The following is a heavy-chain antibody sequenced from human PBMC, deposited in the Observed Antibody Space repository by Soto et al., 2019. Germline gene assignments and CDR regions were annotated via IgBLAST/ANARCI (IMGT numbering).Heavy chain of an antibody. CDR2: IYWDDDK. CDR1: GFSLSSNGVA. V-gene: IGHV2-5*02. Sequence: QITLKEAGPTLVKPTETLTLTCTFSGFSLSSNGVAVGWIRQPPGEALEWLALIYWDDDKRYRASLKTRLNITKNTSKNQVVLTMTDMDPVDTATYYCAHAFGGTSWPKDAFDLWGQGTVVTVSS. J-gene: IGHJ3*01. CDR3: AHAFGGTSWPKDAFDL. D-gene: IGHD3-3*01.